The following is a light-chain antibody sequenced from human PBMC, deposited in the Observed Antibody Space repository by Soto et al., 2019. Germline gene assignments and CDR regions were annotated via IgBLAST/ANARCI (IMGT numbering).Light chain of an antibody. V-gene: IGLV1-44*01. CDR1: TSNTGNST. CDR3: AAWDDILSGYV. CDR2: ANN. J-gene: IGLJ1*01. Sequence: QPVPTQPPPASGTPGQRVTISCSGSTSNTGNSTANWYQQLPGTAPKLLIYANNQRPSGVPGRFSGSKSGTSASLAISGLQSEDEADYHCAAWDDILSGYVFGAGTKVTVL.